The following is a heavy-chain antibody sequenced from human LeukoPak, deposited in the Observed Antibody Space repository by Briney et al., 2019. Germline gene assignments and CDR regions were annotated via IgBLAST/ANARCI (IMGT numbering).Heavy chain of an antibody. J-gene: IGHJ4*02. CDR1: GFTFSAYT. V-gene: IGHV3-23*01. Sequence: AGGSLRLSCAASGFTFSAYTMNWVRQAPGKGLEWVSAIRGSGGSTYYADSVKGRFTISRDNSKNTLYLQMNSLRAEDTAVYYCAKDATSSSSSGNFDYWGQGTLVTVSS. CDR2: IRGSGGST. CDR3: AKDATSSSSSGNFDY. D-gene: IGHD6-6*01.